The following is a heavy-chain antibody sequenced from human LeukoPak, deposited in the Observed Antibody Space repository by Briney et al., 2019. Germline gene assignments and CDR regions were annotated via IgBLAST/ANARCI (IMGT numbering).Heavy chain of an antibody. CDR2: IYYSGST. D-gene: IGHD4-17*01. CDR3: ARGGPYYGDYFVFDY. Sequence: SETLSLTCTVSGGSISSGGYYWSWIRQHPGKGLEWIGYIYYSGSTYYNPSLKSRVTTSVDTSKNQFSLKLSSVTAADTAVYYCARGGPYYGDYFVFDYWGQGTLVTVSS. CDR1: GGSISSGGYY. J-gene: IGHJ4*02. V-gene: IGHV4-31*03.